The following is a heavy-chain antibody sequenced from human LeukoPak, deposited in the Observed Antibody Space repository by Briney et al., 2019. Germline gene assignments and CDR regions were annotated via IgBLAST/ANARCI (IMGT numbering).Heavy chain of an antibody. CDR2: IIHSGST. Sequence: PSETLSLTCAVYGGSFSGYYWSWIRQPPGKGLEWIGEIIHSGSTNYNPSLKSRVTISGDTSKNQFSLKLSSVTAADTAVYFCARVGYSYVINDWSRTGLGAYPTKYYYHMDVWGKGTTVTVSS. V-gene: IGHV4-34*12. CDR3: ARVGYSYVINDWSRTGLGAYPTKYYYHMDV. J-gene: IGHJ6*03. D-gene: IGHD5-18*01. CDR1: GGSFSGYY.